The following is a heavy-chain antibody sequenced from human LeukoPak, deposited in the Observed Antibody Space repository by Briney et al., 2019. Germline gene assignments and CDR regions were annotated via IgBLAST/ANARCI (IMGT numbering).Heavy chain of an antibody. V-gene: IGHV3-21*01. J-gene: IGHJ3*02. CDR2: ISSSSSYI. D-gene: IGHD1-26*01. CDR1: GFTFSSYS. CDR3: ARDEWELGAFDI. Sequence: GGSLRVSCAASGFTFSSYSMNWVRQAPGKGLEWVSSISSSSSYIYYADSVKGRFTISRDNAKNSLYLQMNSLRAEDTAVYYCARDEWELGAFDIWGQGTMVTVSS.